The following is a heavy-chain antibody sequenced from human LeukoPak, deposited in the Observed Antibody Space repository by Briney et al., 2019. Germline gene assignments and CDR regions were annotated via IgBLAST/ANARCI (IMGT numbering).Heavy chain of an antibody. CDR2: ISSSGSTI. V-gene: IGHV3-11*04. D-gene: IGHD2-2*01. CDR1: GFTFSDYY. Sequence: GGSLRLSCAASGFTFSDYYMSWIRQAPGKGLEWVSYISSSGSTIYYADSVKGRFTISRDNAKNSLYLQMNSLRAEDTAVYYCARNIVVVPAAPYFVYWGQGTLVTVSS. J-gene: IGHJ4*02. CDR3: ARNIVVVPAAPYFVY.